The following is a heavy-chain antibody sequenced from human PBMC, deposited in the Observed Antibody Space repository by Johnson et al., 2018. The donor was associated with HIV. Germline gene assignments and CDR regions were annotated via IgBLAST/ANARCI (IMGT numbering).Heavy chain of an antibody. V-gene: IGHV3-53*01. Sequence: VLLVESGGGLIQPGGSLRLSCAASGFTVSSNYMSWVRKAPGKGLEWVSTVSDGAGNTYYADSVKGRFTISRDNSKNTLYLQMNSLRAGDTAVYYCARVSSGGAFDIWGQGTMVTVSS. CDR2: SDGAGNT. CDR1: GFTVSSNY. D-gene: IGHD3-22*01. J-gene: IGHJ3*02. CDR3: ARVSSGGAFDI.